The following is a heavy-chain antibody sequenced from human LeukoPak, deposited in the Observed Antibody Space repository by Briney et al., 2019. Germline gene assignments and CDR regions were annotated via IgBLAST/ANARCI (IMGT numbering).Heavy chain of an antibody. CDR2: IRSKAYGGTT. CDR1: GFTFGDYA. J-gene: IGHJ4*02. D-gene: IGHD5-18*01. V-gene: IGHV3-49*04. Sequence: PGGSLRLSCTPSGFTFGDYAMSWVRQAPGKGLEWVGFIRSKAYGGTTEYAASVKGRFTISRDDSKSIAYLQMNSLKTEDTAVYYCTTESEWIQLWLGVPRHPPPIDYWGQGTLVTVSS. CDR3: TTESEWIQLWLGVPRHPPPIDY.